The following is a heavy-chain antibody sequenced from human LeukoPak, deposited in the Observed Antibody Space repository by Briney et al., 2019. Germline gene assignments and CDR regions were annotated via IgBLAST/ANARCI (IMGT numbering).Heavy chain of an antibody. CDR2: INSDGSST. CDR1: GFTFSSYW. V-gene: IGHV3-74*01. D-gene: IGHD2-2*01. Sequence: GGSLRLSCAASGFTFSSYWMHWVRQAPGKGLVWVSRINSDGSSTSYADSVKGRLTISRDNAKNTLYLQMNSLRAEDTAVYYCARDWSPYCSSTSCYSPKFDPWGQGTLVTVSS. CDR3: ARDWSPYCSSTSCYSPKFDP. J-gene: IGHJ5*02.